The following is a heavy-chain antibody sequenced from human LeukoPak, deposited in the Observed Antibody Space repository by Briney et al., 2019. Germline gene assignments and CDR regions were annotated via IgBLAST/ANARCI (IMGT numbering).Heavy chain of an antibody. J-gene: IGHJ4*02. CDR3: ARDLRNIRPFDY. CDR2: IKQDGSEK. CDR1: GFTFSSYW. V-gene: IGHV3-7*01. Sequence: GVLRLSCAASGFTFSSYWMSWVRQAPGKGLEWVANIKQDGSEKYYVDSVKGRFTISRDNAKNSLYLQMNSLRAEDTAVYYCARDLRNIRPFDYWGQGTLVTVSS.